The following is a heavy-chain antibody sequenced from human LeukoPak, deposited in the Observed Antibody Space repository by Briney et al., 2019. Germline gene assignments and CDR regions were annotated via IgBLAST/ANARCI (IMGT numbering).Heavy chain of an antibody. CDR2: IRSDSSND. Sequence: GGSLRLSCAASGFTFSNAWMSWVRQAPGKGLEWVTLIRSDSSNDYYADSVKGRFTIGRDDSKNTLYLQMNSLRPEDTAVYYCLRYPGQGVRGYYMDVWGKGTTVTVSS. CDR1: GFTFSNAW. J-gene: IGHJ6*03. V-gene: IGHV3-30*02. CDR3: LRYPGQGVRGYYMDV. D-gene: IGHD2-15*01.